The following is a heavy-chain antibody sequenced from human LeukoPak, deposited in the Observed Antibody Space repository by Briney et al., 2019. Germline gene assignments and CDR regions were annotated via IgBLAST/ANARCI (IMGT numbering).Heavy chain of an antibody. V-gene: IGHV3-30*04. CDR3: ARDPLQMATITRTFDY. D-gene: IGHD5-24*01. Sequence: GGSLRLSCAASGFTFSSYAMHWVRQAPGRGLEWVAVISYDGSNKYYADSVKGRFTISRDNSKNTLYLQMNSLRAEDTAVYYCARDPLQMATITRTFDYWGQGTLVTVSS. J-gene: IGHJ4*02. CDR2: ISYDGSNK. CDR1: GFTFSSYA.